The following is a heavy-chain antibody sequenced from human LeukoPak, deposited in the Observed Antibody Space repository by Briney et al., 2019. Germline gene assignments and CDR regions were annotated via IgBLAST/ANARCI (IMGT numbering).Heavy chain of an antibody. CDR1: GFTFSSYS. D-gene: IGHD1-1*01. CDR2: ISSSSSNI. Sequence: PGGSLRLSCAASGFTFSSYSMNWGRQAPGKGLEWGSSISSSSSNIYYADSVKGRFTISRDNAKNSLYLQMNSLRAEDTAVYYCAREAETGIYITPGGEYFQHWGQGTLVTVSS. V-gene: IGHV3-21*01. J-gene: IGHJ1*01. CDR3: AREAETGIYITPGGEYFQH.